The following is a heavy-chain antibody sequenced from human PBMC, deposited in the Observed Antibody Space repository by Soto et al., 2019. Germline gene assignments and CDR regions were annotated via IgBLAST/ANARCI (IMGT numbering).Heavy chain of an antibody. Sequence: EVQLLESGGGLVQPGGSRRLSCAASGFTFSSYAMSWVRQAPGKGLEWVSAISGSGGSTYHADSVKGRFTISRDNSKSTLYLQMNSLRAEDTAAYYCAKGVRLLEWLLIPPTDWGQGTLVTVSS. V-gene: IGHV3-23*01. CDR3: AKGVRLLEWLLIPPTD. CDR1: GFTFSSYA. D-gene: IGHD3-3*01. CDR2: ISGSGGST. J-gene: IGHJ4*02.